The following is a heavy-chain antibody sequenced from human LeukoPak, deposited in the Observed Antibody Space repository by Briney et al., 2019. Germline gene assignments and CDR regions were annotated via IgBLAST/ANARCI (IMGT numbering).Heavy chain of an antibody. CDR2: INSRSSTI. CDR1: GFTFSSYS. J-gene: IGHJ3*01. Sequence: GGSLRLSCAASGFTFSSYSMNWVRQAPGKGLEWISYINSRSSTIYYADSVKGRFTISRDNAKNSLYLQMNSLRAEDTAVYYCVSPVYYDSCGFYPLVAYDVWGQGTMVTVSS. CDR3: VSPVYYDSCGFYPLVAYDV. D-gene: IGHD3-22*01. V-gene: IGHV3-48*04.